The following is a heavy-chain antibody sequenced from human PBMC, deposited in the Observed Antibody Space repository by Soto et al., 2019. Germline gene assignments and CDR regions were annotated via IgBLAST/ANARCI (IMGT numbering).Heavy chain of an antibody. Sequence: QEQLVESGGGVVQPGTSLRLSCAASGFTFRNHGMHWVRQAPGQGPEWLAVIWYDGSEKYYADSVRGRFTISRDNSKNKLYLEMNSLRVEDTAVYYCARWSNHKVVDPWGQGTVVTVSS. CDR1: GFTFRNHG. CDR3: ARWSNHKVVDP. V-gene: IGHV3-33*01. D-gene: IGHD1-26*01. CDR2: IWYDGSEK. J-gene: IGHJ5*02.